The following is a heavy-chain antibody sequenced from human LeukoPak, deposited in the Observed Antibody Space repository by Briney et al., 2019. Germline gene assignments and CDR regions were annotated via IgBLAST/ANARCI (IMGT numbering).Heavy chain of an antibody. D-gene: IGHD2-15*01. CDR2: ISYDGSNK. CDR1: GFTFSSYG. CDR3: AKVRTQYCSSGNCFNYYFEY. Sequence: GGSLRLSCAASGFTFSSYGMHWVRQAPGKGLEWVAVISYDGSNKYYADSVKGRFTISRDNSKNTLYLQMNSLRSDDAAVYYCAKVRTQYCSSGNCFNYYFEYWGQGTLVTVSS. J-gene: IGHJ4*02. V-gene: IGHV3-30*18.